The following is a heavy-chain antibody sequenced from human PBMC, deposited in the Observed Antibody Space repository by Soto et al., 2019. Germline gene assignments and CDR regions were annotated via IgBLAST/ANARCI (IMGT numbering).Heavy chain of an antibody. CDR1: GGSFGNSA. D-gene: IGHD3-3*01. Sequence: QVLLVQSGAEVKKPGSSVKISCKASGGSFGNSAINWVRQTPGQGLEWLGWFIPVYRTLNYAQKFQGRVTITADESTGTAYMTLNSLASNDTAVYYCATGVIWIGYFTVDSWGQGTRVTVSS. CDR3: ATGVIWIGYFTVDS. J-gene: IGHJ4*02. CDR2: FIPVYRTL. V-gene: IGHV1-69*01.